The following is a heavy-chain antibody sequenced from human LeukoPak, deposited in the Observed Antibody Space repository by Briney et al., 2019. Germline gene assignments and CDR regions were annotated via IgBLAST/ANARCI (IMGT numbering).Heavy chain of an antibody. CDR3: VKNGWLDY. J-gene: IGHJ4*02. D-gene: IGHD6-19*01. V-gene: IGHV3-21*06. Sequence: GGSLRLSCAASGFTFSSQNMNWARQAPGKGLEWVAYISTSGDSTKFADSVEGRFTISRDNAENSLYLLMNSLRVEDTAVYYCVKNGWLDYWGQGILVTVSS. CDR1: GFTFSSQN. CDR2: ISTSGDST.